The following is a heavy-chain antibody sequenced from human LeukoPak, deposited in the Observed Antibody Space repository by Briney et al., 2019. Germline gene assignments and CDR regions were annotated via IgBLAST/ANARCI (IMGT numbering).Heavy chain of an antibody. D-gene: IGHD2-21*02. CDR2: ISSSSSYI. CDR3: ASHVSVVTAPVPY. V-gene: IGHV3-21*01. J-gene: IGHJ4*02. Sequence: GGSLRLSCAASGFTFSSYSMNWVRQAPGKGLEWVSSISSSSSYIYYADSVKGRFTISRDNAKNSLYLQMNSLIDEDTAVYYCASHVSVVTAPVPYWGQGTLVTVSS. CDR1: GFTFSSYS.